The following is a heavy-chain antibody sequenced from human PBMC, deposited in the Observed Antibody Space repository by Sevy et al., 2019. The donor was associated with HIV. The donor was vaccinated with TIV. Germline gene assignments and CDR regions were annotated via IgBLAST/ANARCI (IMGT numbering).Heavy chain of an antibody. CDR2: IFYSRST. V-gene: IGHV4-59*01. CDR3: ARASPNYYYGMDV. Sequence: SETLSLTCTVSGASISGYYWSWIRQPPGKGLEWIGYIFYSRSTHYSPSLKSRVTISVDTSKNQFSLRLSSMTAADTAVYYCARASPNYYYGMDVWCQGTTVTVSS. J-gene: IGHJ6*02. CDR1: GASISGYY.